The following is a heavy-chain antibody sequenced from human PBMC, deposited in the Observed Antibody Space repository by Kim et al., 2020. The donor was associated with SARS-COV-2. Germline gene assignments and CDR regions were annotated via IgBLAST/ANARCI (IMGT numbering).Heavy chain of an antibody. CDR3: ARVPYDFWSGYPNRNNYYYGMDV. V-gene: IGHV3-7*01. CDR2: IKQAGSEK. Sequence: GGSLRLSCAASGFTFSSYWMSWVRQAPGKGLEWVANIKQAGSEKYYVDSVKGRFTISRDNAKNSLYLQMNSLRAEDTAVYYCARVPYDFWSGYPNRNNYYYGMDVWGQGTTVTVSS. J-gene: IGHJ6*02. D-gene: IGHD3-3*01. CDR1: GFTFSSYW.